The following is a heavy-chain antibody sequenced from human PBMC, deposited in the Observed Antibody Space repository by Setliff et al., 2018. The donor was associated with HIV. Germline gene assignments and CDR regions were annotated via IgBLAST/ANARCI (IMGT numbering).Heavy chain of an antibody. V-gene: IGHV1-18*01. CDR1: GYSFARYG. CDR2: ISGFNGNT. J-gene: IGHJ3*02. Sequence: GASVQVSCKASGYSFARYGLSWVRQAPGQGLEWMGWISGFNGNTKYAQSFQDRVAMTTETATSTAYMEMRSLRSDDTAVYFCARVPYRSAWFSGGHDAFDIWGQGTMVTVSS. D-gene: IGHD6-19*01. CDR3: ARVPYRSAWFSGGHDAFDI.